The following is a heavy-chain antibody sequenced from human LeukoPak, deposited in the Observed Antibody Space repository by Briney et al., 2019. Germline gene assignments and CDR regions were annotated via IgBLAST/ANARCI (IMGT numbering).Heavy chain of an antibody. D-gene: IGHD2-15*01. J-gene: IGHJ6*02. V-gene: IGHV3-7*01. CDR2: IKQDGSEK. CDR3: ARDGIVVVVASLNYYYGMDV. CDR1: GFTFSSYW. Sequence: PGGSLRLSCAASGFTFSSYWMSWVRQAPGKGLEWVANIKQDGSEKYYVDSVKGRFTISRDNAKNSLYLQMNSLRAEDTAVYYCARDGIVVVVASLNYYYGMDVWGQGTTVTVSS.